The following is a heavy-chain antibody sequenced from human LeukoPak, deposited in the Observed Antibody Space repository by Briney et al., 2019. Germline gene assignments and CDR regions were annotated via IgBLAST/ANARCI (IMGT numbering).Heavy chain of an antibody. CDR2: IDPADSDS. CDR3: ATRAGSLVDFDY. Sequence: GESLNISFKGSEYSFSSYWIGWVRQMPGKGREWIEIIDPADSDSRYSPSFQGQVHISADRSISTAYPQWSRLKASDTDMYYCATRAGSLVDFDYWGQGTLVTVSS. CDR1: EYSFSSYW. J-gene: IGHJ4*02. V-gene: IGHV5-51*01. D-gene: IGHD3-10*01.